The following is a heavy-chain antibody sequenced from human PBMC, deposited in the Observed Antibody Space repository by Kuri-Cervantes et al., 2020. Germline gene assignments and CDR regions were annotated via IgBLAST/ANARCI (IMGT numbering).Heavy chain of an antibody. CDR3: ARGYDFWSGSGNMDV. J-gene: IGHJ6*03. CDR1: GFSFSSYW. CDR2: IKQDGREK. Sequence: GGSLRLSCAASGFSFSSYWMSWVRQAPGKGLEWVANIKQDGREKYYVDSVKGRFTISRDNAKNSLYLQMNSLRAEDTAVYYCARGYDFWSGSGNMDVWGKGTTVTVSS. V-gene: IGHV3-7*01. D-gene: IGHD3-3*01.